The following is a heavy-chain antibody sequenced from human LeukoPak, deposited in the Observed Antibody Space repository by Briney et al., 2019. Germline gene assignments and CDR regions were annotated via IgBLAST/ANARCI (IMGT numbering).Heavy chain of an antibody. J-gene: IGHJ3*02. D-gene: IGHD3-10*01. CDR1: GFTFSSYA. V-gene: IGHV3-30*04. CDR3: ARASSKWFGENDAFDI. CDR2: ISYDGSNK. Sequence: GGSLRLSCAASGFTFSSYAMHWVRQAPGLGLEWVAVISYDGSNKYYADSVKGRFTISRDNSKNTLYLQMNSLRAEDTAVYYCARASSKWFGENDAFDIWGQGTMVTVSS.